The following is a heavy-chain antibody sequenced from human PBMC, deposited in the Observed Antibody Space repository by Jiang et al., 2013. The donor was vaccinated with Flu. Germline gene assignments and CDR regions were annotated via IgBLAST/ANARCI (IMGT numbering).Heavy chain of an antibody. CDR3: ARGGSWDSSGYCDY. CDR1: GYTFTTYA. D-gene: IGHD3-22*01. Sequence: GAEVKKPGASVKVSCKASGYTFTTYAIHWVRQAPGQRLEWMGWINAGDGSTKSSQKFQDRVTITRDTSASTAYMELSSLTSEDTAVYYCARGGSWDSSGYCDYWGQGTLVTVSS. CDR2: INAGDGST. V-gene: IGHV1-3*01. J-gene: IGHJ4*02.